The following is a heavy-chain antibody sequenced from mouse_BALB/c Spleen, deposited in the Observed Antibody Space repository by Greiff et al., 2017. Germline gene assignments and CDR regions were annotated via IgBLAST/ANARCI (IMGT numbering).Heavy chain of an antibody. J-gene: IGHJ4*01. CDR1: GFTFSSYT. CDR3: ARYPLYGYYYAMDY. Sequence: EVQGVESGGGLVKPGGSLKLSCAASGFTFSSYTMSWVRQTPEKRLEWVATISSGGGNTYYPDSVKGRFTISRDNAKNNLYLQMSSLRSEDTALYYCARYPLYGYYYAMDYWGQGTSVTVSS. V-gene: IGHV5-9*03. CDR2: ISSGGGNT. D-gene: IGHD2-2*01.